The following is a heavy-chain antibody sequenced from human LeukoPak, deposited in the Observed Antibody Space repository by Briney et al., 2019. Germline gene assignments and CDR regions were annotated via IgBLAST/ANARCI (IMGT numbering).Heavy chain of an antibody. V-gene: IGHV3-15*01. CDR1: GFTFSNAW. CDR2: IKSKTDGGTT. CDR3: TTESGLRFLEWLLPSRDY. D-gene: IGHD3-3*01. Sequence: GGSLRLSCAASGFTFSNAWMSWVRQAPGKGLEWVGGIKSKTDGGTTDYAAPVRGRFSISRDDSKNTLYLQMNSLKTEDTAVYYCTTESGLRFLEWLLPSRDYWGQGTLVTVAS. J-gene: IGHJ4*02.